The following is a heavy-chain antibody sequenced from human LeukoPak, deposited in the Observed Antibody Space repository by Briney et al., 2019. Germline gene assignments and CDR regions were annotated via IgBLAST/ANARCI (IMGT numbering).Heavy chain of an antibody. CDR2: INPYSGDT. CDR3: ARDQGSLTRSWYTGY. D-gene: IGHD6-13*01. CDR1: GYTFTGYH. V-gene: IGHV1-2*06. J-gene: IGHJ4*02. Sequence: ASAKVSCKASGYTFTGYHIHWVRQAPGQGLEWMGRINPYSGDTNFAQKFQGRVTMIRDTSITTAYMDLSRLTPDDTAVYFCARDQGSLTRSWYTGYWGQGTQVTVSS.